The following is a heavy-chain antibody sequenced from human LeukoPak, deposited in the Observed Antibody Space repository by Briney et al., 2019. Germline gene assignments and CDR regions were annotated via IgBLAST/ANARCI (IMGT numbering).Heavy chain of an antibody. J-gene: IGHJ4*02. CDR3: ARDHGGYLDY. CDR1: GGSISSYY. Sequence: PSETLSLTCTVSGGSISSYYWSWIRQPPGKGLEWIGYIYYSGSTNYNPSLKSRVTISVDTSKNQFSLKLSSVTAADTAVYYCARDHGGYLDYWGQGTLVTVSS. V-gene: IGHV4-59*01. D-gene: IGHD2-15*01. CDR2: IYYSGST.